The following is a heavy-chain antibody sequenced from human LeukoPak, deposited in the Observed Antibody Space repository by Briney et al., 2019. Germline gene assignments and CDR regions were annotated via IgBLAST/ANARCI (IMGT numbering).Heavy chain of an antibody. CDR2: ISGSGGST. D-gene: IGHD2-2*01. V-gene: IGHV3-23*01. Sequence: GGSLRLSCAASGFTFSSYSMSWVRQAPGKGLEWVSAISGSGGSTYYADSVKGRFTISRDNSKNTLYLQMNSLRAEDTAVYYCAKDAPVNIVVVPAANSWGQGTLVTVSS. CDR1: GFTFSSYS. CDR3: AKDAPVNIVVVPAANS. J-gene: IGHJ4*02.